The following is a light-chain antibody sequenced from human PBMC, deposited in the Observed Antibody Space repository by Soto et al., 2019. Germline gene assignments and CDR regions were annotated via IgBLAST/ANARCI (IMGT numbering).Light chain of an antibody. Sequence: QSVLTQPASVSGSPGQSITISCTGTSSDVGGYNYVSWYQQHPGKAPKLMIYEVSNRPSGVSNRFSGSKSGNTASLTISGLQAEDEADYYCSSYTSSSTWVFGRGTKVTVL. J-gene: IGLJ3*02. CDR3: SSYTSSSTWV. CDR1: SSDVGGYNY. CDR2: EVS. V-gene: IGLV2-14*01.